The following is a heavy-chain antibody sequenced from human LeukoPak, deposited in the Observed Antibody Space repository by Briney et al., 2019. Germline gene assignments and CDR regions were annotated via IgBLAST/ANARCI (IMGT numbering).Heavy chain of an antibody. V-gene: IGHV4-34*01. CDR2: INHSGST. J-gene: IGHJ4*02. CDR3: ARGRHGDPFDY. D-gene: IGHD4-17*01. CDR1: GGSFSGYY. Sequence: SETLSLTCAVYGGSFSGYYWSWIRQPPGKGLEWIGEINHSGSTNYNPSLKSRVTISVDTSKNQFSLKLSSVTAADTAVYYCARGRHGDPFDYWGQGTLVTVSS.